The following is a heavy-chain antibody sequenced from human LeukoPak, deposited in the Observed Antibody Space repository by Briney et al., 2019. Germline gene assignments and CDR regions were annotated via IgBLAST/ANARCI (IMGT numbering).Heavy chain of an antibody. CDR3: ARFGSNPYYFDY. J-gene: IGHJ4*02. CDR2: IYYSGST. D-gene: IGHD3-10*01. Sequence: ASETLSLTCTVSGGSISSYYWSWIRQPPGKGLVWIGYIYYSGSTNYNPSLKSRVTISVDTSKNQFSLKLSSVTAADTAVYYCARFGSNPYYFDYWGQGTLVTVSS. V-gene: IGHV4-59*08. CDR1: GGSISSYY.